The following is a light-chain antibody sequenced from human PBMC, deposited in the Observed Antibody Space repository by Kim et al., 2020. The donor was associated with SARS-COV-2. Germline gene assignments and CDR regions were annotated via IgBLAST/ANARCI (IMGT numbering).Light chain of an antibody. CDR2: AAS. CDR1: QSITKNY. V-gene: IGKV3-20*01. J-gene: IGKJ1*01. Sequence: EIVLTQSPGTLPLSPGERATLSCRASQSITKNYLAWYQQKPGQAPRLLIYAASTRATGIPDRFSGAGSGADFTLTITRLEPEDFADYYCQQYGSSTLTFGQGTKVDIK. CDR3: QQYGSSTLT.